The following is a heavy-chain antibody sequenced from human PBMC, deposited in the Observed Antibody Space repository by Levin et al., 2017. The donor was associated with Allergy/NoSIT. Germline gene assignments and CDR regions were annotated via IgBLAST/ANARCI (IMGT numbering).Heavy chain of an antibody. CDR2: ISSSSSTI. CDR3: ARGGDDYVWGTLYYFDY. D-gene: IGHD3-16*01. J-gene: IGHJ4*02. V-gene: IGHV3-48*02. Sequence: GESLKISCAASGFTFSSYSMNWVRQAPGKGLEWVSYISSSSSTIYYADSVKGRFTISRDNAKNSLYLQMNSLRDEDTAVYYCARGGDDYVWGTLYYFDYWGQGTLVTVSS. CDR1: GFTFSSYS.